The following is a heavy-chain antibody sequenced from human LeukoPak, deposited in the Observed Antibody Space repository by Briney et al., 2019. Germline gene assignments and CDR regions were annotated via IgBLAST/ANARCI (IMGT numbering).Heavy chain of an antibody. CDR3: ARDRNLRGYTDLEY. V-gene: IGHV3-33*01. D-gene: IGHD5-18*01. Sequence: QSGGSLRLSCAASGFTFSSYGMRCVRQAPGKGLEWVAVIWYDGSNKYYADSVKGRFTISRDNSKNTLYLQMNSLRAEDAAVYYCARDRNLRGYTDLEYWGQGTLVTVSS. CDR1: GFTFSSYG. CDR2: IWYDGSNK. J-gene: IGHJ4*02.